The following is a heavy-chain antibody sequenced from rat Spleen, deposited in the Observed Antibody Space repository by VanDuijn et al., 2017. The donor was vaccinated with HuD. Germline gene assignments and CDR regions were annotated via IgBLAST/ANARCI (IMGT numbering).Heavy chain of an antibody. CDR1: GFTFSRYW. CDR2: VSNDGVNT. J-gene: IGHJ2*01. Sequence: EVQLVETGGGLVQPGKSLKLSCVASGFTFSRYWMYWVRQAPGKGLEWVSSVSNDGVNTYYPDSVKGRFTISRDNAENIVYLQMDSLRSGDTATYYCAREAGIPFHYFDYWGQGVMVTVSS. D-gene: IGHD1-4*01. CDR3: AREAGIPFHYFDY. V-gene: IGHV5-58*01.